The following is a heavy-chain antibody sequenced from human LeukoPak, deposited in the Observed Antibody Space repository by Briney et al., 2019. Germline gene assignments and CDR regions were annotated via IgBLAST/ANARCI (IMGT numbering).Heavy chain of an antibody. CDR3: AKGWSSGSRTSLDY. CDR1: GFTFNDYA. CDR2: ISWNSGSI. Sequence: QAGGSLRLSCAASGFTFNDYAMHWVRQAPGKGLEWVSGISWNSGSIDYADSVKGRFTISRGNAKNSLYLQMNSLRAEDTALYYCAKGWSSGSRTSLDYWGQGTLVTVSS. D-gene: IGHD3-22*01. J-gene: IGHJ4*02. V-gene: IGHV3-9*01.